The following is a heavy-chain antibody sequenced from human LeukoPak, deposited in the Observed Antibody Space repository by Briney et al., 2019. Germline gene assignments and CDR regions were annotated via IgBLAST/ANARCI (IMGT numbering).Heavy chain of an antibody. CDR2: INHSRST. CDR1: GGSSSGYY. D-gene: IGHD3-3*01. Sequence: SETLSLTCVLYGGSSSGYYWSWIRQPPGKGLEWIGEINHSRSTNYNPSLKSRVTISADTSKNQFSLNLISVTAADTAVYDCARHYDPQPFDAFDIWGQGTMVTVSS. CDR3: ARHYDPQPFDAFDI. J-gene: IGHJ3*02. V-gene: IGHV4-34*01.